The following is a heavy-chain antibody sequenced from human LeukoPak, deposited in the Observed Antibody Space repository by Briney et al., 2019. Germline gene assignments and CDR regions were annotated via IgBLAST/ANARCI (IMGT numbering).Heavy chain of an antibody. J-gene: IGHJ5*02. CDR1: GYSFTSYY. CDR2: INPSGGST. CDR3: ARDNSVEDTAWWFDP. Sequence: ASVKVSCKASGYSFTSYYIHWVRQAPGQGLEWMGIINPSGGSTSYAQKFQGRVTMTRDMSTSTDYMELSSLRSEDTAVYYCARDNSVEDTAWWFDPWGQGTLVTVSS. V-gene: IGHV1-46*01. D-gene: IGHD4-23*01.